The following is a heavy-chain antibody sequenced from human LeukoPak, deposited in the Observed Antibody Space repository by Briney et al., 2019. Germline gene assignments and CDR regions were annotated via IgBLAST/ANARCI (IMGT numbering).Heavy chain of an antibody. CDR3: GDFGSESGVGY. CDR1: GYSFTNHW. D-gene: IGHD3-10*01. V-gene: IGHV5-51*01. J-gene: IGHJ4*02. Sequence: GESLKISCKGSGYSFTNHWIGWVRQMPGKGLEWMGIVHPGDSATTYSPSFEGQVTISADKSISTAYLQWSSLKASDTAMYCTGDFGSESGVGYWGQGTLVTVSS. CDR2: VHPGDSAT.